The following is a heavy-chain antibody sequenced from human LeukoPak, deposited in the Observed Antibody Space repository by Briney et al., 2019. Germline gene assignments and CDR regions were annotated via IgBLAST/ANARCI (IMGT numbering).Heavy chain of an antibody. CDR1: EFTVSNNY. J-gene: IGHJ4*02. D-gene: IGHD3-16*01. Sequence: AGGSLRLSCAVSEFTVSNNYMSWVPQAPGAGLEWVSVIYSGGSTYYADSLKGRFTISRDNSKNTLYLQINSLRAEDTAVYYCATLPRGDYWGQGTLVTVSS. CDR2: IYSGGST. CDR3: ATLPRGDY. V-gene: IGHV3-66*01.